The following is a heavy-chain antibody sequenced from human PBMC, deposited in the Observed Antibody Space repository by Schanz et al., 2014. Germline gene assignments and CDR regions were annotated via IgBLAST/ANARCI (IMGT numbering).Heavy chain of an antibody. D-gene: IGHD3-16*01. CDR1: GFTFSDYG. CDR3: ARAAYSHGLDV. J-gene: IGHJ6*02. CDR2: ISYHGSER. Sequence: QVQLVESGGGVVQPGRSLRLSCGASGFTFSDYGTHWVRQAPGRGLEWVAVISYHGSERYYADSVKGRFTISRDNSKNTLYLQMNSLKTEDTAVYFCARAAYSHGLDVWGQGTTVTVSS. V-gene: IGHV3-30*03.